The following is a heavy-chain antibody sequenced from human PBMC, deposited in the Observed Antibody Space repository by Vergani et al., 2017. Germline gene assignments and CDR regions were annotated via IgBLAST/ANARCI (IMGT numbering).Heavy chain of an antibody. V-gene: IGHV2-5*04. Sequence: QITLKESGPTLVKPTQTLTLTCTFSGFSLNTRGVSVAWIRQPPGKALDWLALIYWNDDQHYSPSLNNRVTITKDTSKNQVVLTMTNMDYVDTGTYYCFYKKTWCGTTGCFYPFYYYYYLDVWGKGTTVTVSS. D-gene: IGHD1-7*01. CDR2: IYWNDDQ. CDR3: FYKKTWCGTTGCFYPFYYYYYLDV. CDR1: GFSLNTRGVS. J-gene: IGHJ6*03.